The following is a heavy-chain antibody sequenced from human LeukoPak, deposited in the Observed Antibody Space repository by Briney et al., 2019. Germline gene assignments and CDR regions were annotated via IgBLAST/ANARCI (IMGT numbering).Heavy chain of an antibody. V-gene: IGHV3-74*01. CDR2: INTDGSGT. D-gene: IGHD5-18*01. Sequence: GGSLRLSCDASGFTFSSYYMHWVRQAPGKGLVWVSHINTDGSGTTYADSVKGRFTISRDNAKNTLYLQMNSLRAEDTAVYYCTRDREHTVMDWGQGTLVTVSS. CDR3: TRDREHTVMD. J-gene: IGHJ4*02. CDR1: GFTFSSYY.